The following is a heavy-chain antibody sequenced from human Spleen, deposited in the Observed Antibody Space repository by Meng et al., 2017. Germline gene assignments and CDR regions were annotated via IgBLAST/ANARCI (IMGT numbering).Heavy chain of an antibody. V-gene: IGHV3-48*03. Sequence: GGSLRLSCAASGFPFSSYEMTWVRQAPGKGLEWVSYISSSDSTIYYADSVKGRFTISRDNAKNSLYLQMNSLRAEDTAVYYCARDLSNEGSYFYYGMDVWGQGTTVTVSS. J-gene: IGHJ6*02. CDR1: GFPFSSYE. CDR2: ISSSDSTI. CDR3: ARDLSNEGSYFYYGMDV. D-gene: IGHD3-10*01.